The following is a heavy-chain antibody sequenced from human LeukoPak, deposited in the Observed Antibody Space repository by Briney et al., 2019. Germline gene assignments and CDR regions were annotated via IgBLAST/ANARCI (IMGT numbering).Heavy chain of an antibody. CDR2: MNPNSGNT. D-gene: IGHD3-22*01. CDR1: GYTFTSYD. J-gene: IGHJ6*03. V-gene: IGHV1-8*01. Sequence: ASVKVSCKASGYTFTSYDINWVRQATGQGLEWMGWMNPNSGNTGYAQKFQGRVTITRNTSISTAYMELSSLRSEDTAVYYCARGSGYYDSSGYYYGYYYYYMDVWGRGTTVTISS. CDR3: ARGSGYYDSSGYYYGYYYYYMDV.